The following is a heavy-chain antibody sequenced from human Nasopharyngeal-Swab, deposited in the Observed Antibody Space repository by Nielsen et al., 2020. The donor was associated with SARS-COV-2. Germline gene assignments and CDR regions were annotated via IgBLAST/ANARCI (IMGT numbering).Heavy chain of an antibody. Sequence: GGSLRLSCAASGFTFSSYSMNWVRQAPGKGLEWVSSISSSSSYIYYADSVKGRFTISRDNAKNSLYLQMNSLRAEDTAVYYCAGDRGIDGRIDYWGQGTLVTVSS. J-gene: IGHJ4*02. CDR1: GFTFSSYS. CDR2: ISSSSSYI. D-gene: IGHD6-13*01. V-gene: IGHV3-21*01. CDR3: AGDRGIDGRIDY.